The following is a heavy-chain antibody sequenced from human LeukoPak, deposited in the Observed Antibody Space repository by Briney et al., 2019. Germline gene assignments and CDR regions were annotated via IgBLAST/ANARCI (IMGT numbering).Heavy chain of an antibody. CDR1: GGSFSGYY. CDR3: ACDYDFWSGDAFDI. D-gene: IGHD3-3*01. CDR2: INHSGSA. V-gene: IGHV4-34*01. J-gene: IGHJ3*02. Sequence: SETLSLTCAVYGGSFSGYYWSWIRQPPGQGLEWIGEINHSGSANYNPSLKSRGTISVDTSKNQFSLKLSSVTVADTAVYYCACDYDFWSGDAFDIWGQGTMVTVSS.